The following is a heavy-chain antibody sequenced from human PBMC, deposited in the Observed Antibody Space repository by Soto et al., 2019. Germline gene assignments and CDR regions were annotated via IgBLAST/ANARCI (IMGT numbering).Heavy chain of an antibody. J-gene: IGHJ6*02. CDR2: ISYDGSNK. CDR1: GFTFSSYG. Sequence: GGSLRLSYAASGFTFSSYGMHWVRQAPGKGLEWVALISYDGSNKYYADSVKGRFTISRDNSKNTLSLQVSSLRPEDTAVYYCAKDRDSSGWFSGYYYGVDVWGQGTTVTVSS. CDR3: AKDRDSSGWFSGYYYGVDV. V-gene: IGHV3-30*18. D-gene: IGHD6-19*01.